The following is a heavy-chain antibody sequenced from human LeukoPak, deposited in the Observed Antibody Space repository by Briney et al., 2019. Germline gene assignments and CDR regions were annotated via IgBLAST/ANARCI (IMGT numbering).Heavy chain of an antibody. D-gene: IGHD2-2*02. CDR1: GVKFDDYG. V-gene: IGHV3-20*01. CDR2: INWNGGSR. J-gene: IGHJ5*02. Sequence: GGSLRLSCAASGVKFDDYGMSWVRQVPGKGLECVSGINWNGGSRGYADSVKGRFTISRDNAKNSVYLQMNSLRSEDTAFYHCARDRCSSTSCYNTPNWFDPWGQGTLVTVSS. CDR3: ARDRCSSTSCYNTPNWFDP.